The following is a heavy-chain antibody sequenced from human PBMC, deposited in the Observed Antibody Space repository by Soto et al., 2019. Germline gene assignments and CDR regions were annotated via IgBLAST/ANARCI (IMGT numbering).Heavy chain of an antibody. J-gene: IGHJ4*02. CDR1: GFICSSNG. CDR3: AKNGLSTSPSAIDS. V-gene: IGHV3-23*01. CDR2: ISGSGRNT. D-gene: IGHD2-8*01. Sequence: PGGSLRLSCVTSGFICSSNGMRWVRQAPGKGLDCVSGISGSGRNTYYADSVKGRFTISRDNSKNTLFLQMNSLRAEDTAVYYCAKNGLSTSPSAIDSWGQGTRVTVSS.